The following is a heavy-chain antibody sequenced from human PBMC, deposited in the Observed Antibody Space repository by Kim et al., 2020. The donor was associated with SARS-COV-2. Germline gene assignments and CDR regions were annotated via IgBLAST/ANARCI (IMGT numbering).Heavy chain of an antibody. CDR3: AKAPNYDFWSGYYPSWFDP. CDR2: ISGSGGST. V-gene: IGHV3-23*01. D-gene: IGHD3-3*01. CDR1: GFTFSSYA. J-gene: IGHJ5*02. Sequence: GGSLRLSCAASGFTFSSYAMSWVRQAPGKGLEWVSAISGSGGSTYYADSVKGRFTISRDNSKNTLYLQMNSLRAEDTAVYYCAKAPNYDFWSGYYPSWFDPWGQGTLVTVSS.